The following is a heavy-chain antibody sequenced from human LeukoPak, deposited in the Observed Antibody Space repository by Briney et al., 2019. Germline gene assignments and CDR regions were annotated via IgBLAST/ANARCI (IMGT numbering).Heavy chain of an antibody. J-gene: IGHJ5*02. D-gene: IGHD2-2*01. V-gene: IGHV1-2*02. CDR2: INPNSGGT. CDR1: GYTFTGYY. Sequence: ASVKVSCKASGYTFTGYYMHWVRQAPGQGLEWMGWINPNSGGTNYAQKFQGRVTMTRDTSNSTAYMELSRLRSDDTAVYYCARASKIVVVPAATPPDPWGQGTLVTVSS. CDR3: ARASKIVVVPAATPPDP.